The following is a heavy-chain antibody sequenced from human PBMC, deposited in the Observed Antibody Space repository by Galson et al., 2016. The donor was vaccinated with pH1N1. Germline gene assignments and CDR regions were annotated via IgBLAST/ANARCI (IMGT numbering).Heavy chain of an antibody. Sequence: SVKVSCKASGYSFIVHYMHWVRQAPGHGLEWMGWINPNSGDTKYAQNFQGRVTLTRDTSTSTVYMELSSLRSDDTAVYYCAYRGYCSGGSCYAFDSWGQGTMVTVSS. J-gene: IGHJ3*02. D-gene: IGHD2-15*01. CDR1: GYSFIVHY. CDR3: AYRGYCSGGSCYAFDS. V-gene: IGHV1-2*02. CDR2: INPNSGDT.